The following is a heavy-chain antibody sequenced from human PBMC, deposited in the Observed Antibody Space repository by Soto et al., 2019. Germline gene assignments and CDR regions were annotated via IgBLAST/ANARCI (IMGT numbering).Heavy chain of an antibody. D-gene: IGHD3-10*01. J-gene: IGHJ3*02. Sequence: GASVKVSCKASGYTFTNYGFSWVRQAPGQGLEWMGWISAFNGNTKYTQKLQGRVTMTTDTSTSTGYMEVRSLTSDDTAVYFCARDPGYYFRPGSYYRGDAFDIWGKGTMVTVSS. CDR2: ISAFNGNT. CDR3: ARDPGYYFRPGSYYRGDAFDI. CDR1: GYTFTNYG. V-gene: IGHV1-18*01.